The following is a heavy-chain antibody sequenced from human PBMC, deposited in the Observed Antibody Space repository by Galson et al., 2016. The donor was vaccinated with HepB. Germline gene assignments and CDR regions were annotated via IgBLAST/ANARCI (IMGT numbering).Heavy chain of an antibody. D-gene: IGHD1-26*01. J-gene: IGHJ4*02. V-gene: IGHV1-24*01. CDR2: FDPEDGEK. Sequence: SVKVSCKVSTYTLAEVSMHWVRQAPGKGLEWMGTFDPEDGEKLYAQGFQGRVTMTEDTSADTAYMELSSLNSDDTAVYYCATGSLTVSGSFYYFAHWGQGTLVTVST. CDR3: ATGSLTVSGSFYYFAH. CDR1: TYTLAEVS.